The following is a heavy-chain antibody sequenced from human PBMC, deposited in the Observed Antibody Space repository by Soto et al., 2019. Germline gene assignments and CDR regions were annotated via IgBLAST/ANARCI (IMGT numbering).Heavy chain of an antibody. V-gene: IGHV4-31*03. CDR3: AREESIAASRYFDS. Sequence: QVQLQESGPGLVKPSQTLSLTCTVSGGSISSGGYYWSWIRQHPGKGLEWIGYIYYSGSTYYNPSLKSRVTISVDTSKNQLSLKLSSVTAADTAVYYCAREESIAASRYFDSWGQGTLVTVSS. D-gene: IGHD6-6*01. CDR2: IYYSGST. J-gene: IGHJ4*02. CDR1: GGSISSGGYY.